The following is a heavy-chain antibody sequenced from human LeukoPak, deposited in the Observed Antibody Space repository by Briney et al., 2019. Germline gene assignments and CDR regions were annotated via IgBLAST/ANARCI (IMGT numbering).Heavy chain of an antibody. CDR1: GGSISSSNW. V-gene: IGHV4-39*01. CDR2: IYYSGST. D-gene: IGHD1-26*01. Sequence: SETLSLTCAVSGGSISSSNWWSWVRQPPGKGLEWIGSIYYSGSTYYNPSLKSRVTISVDTSKNQFSLKLSSVTAADTAVYYCASLVGATNYFDYWGQGTLVTVSS. CDR3: ASLVGATNYFDY. J-gene: IGHJ4*02.